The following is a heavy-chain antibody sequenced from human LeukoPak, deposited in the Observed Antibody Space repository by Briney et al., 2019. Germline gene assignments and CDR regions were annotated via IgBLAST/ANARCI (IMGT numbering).Heavy chain of an antibody. Sequence: PGGSLRLSCAASGFTFSDNYMSWIRQAPGKGLEWVSYISSSGTTIYYADCVKGRFTISRDNGKSSLYLQMNSLRAEDTAVYYCARETTRRGAFDIWGQGIMVTVSS. CDR2: ISSSGTTI. CDR3: ARETTRRGAFDI. V-gene: IGHV3-11*01. D-gene: IGHD4-11*01. CDR1: GFTFSDNY. J-gene: IGHJ3*02.